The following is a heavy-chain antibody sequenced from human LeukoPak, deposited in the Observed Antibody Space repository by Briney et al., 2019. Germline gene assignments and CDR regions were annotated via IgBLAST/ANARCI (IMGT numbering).Heavy chain of an antibody. Sequence: PGGSLRLSCAASGFTFSNAWMSWVRQAPGKGLEWVGRIKSKTDGGTTDYAAPVKGRFTISRDDSKNTLYLQMNSLKTEDTAVYYCTTTPSPGYSSGWYEEYYYYYMDVWGKGTTVTVSS. CDR2: IKSKTDGGTT. J-gene: IGHJ6*03. V-gene: IGHV3-15*01. D-gene: IGHD6-19*01. CDR3: TTTPSPGYSSGWYEEYYYYYMDV. CDR1: GFTFSNAW.